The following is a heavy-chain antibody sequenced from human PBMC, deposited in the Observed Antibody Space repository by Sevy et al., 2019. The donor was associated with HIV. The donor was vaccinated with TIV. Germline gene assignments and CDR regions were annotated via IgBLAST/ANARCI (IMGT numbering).Heavy chain of an antibody. Sequence: SETLSLTCTVSGGSISSGDFYWSWIRQPPAKGLEWIGYISYSGSTYYNPSLKSRVTISVDTSKNQFSLKLSSVTAADTAVYYCARNDFWSGYWFDPWGQGTLVTVSS. J-gene: IGHJ5*02. CDR1: GGSISSGDFY. V-gene: IGHV4-30-4*01. D-gene: IGHD3-3*01. CDR3: ARNDFWSGYWFDP. CDR2: ISYSGST.